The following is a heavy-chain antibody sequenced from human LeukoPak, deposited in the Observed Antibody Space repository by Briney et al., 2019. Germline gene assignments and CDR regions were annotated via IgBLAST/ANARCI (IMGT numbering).Heavy chain of an antibody. V-gene: IGHV3-74*01. CDR1: GFTFNNYC. Sequence: GGSLRLSCAASGFTFNNYCMHWVRQAPGKGPVWVSRINGDGSNTHSADSVKGRFTISRDNAKNTLYLQMNSLRAEDTAVYYCTREPSGTYWYFDLCGRGTLVTVSS. J-gene: IGHJ2*01. CDR2: INGDGSNT. D-gene: IGHD1-26*01. CDR3: TREPSGTYWYFDL.